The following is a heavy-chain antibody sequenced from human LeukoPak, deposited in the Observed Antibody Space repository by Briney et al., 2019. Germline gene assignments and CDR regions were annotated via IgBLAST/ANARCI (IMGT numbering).Heavy chain of an antibody. CDR2: INHSGST. CDR3: ARNSDCSSTSCYTDY. D-gene: IGHD2-2*02. J-gene: IGHJ4*02. CDR1: GGSFSGYY. V-gene: IGHV4-34*01. Sequence: SETLSLTCAVYGGSFSGYYWSWIRQPPGKGLEWIGEINHSGSTNYNPSLKSRVTISVGTPKNQFSLKLSSVTAADTAVYYCARNSDCSSTSCYTDYWGQGTLVTVSS.